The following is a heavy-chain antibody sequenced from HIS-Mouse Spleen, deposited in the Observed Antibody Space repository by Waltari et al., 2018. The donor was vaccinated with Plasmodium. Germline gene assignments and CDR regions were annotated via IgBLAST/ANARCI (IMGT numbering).Heavy chain of an antibody. V-gene: IGHV3-30*18. J-gene: IGHJ4*02. CDR3: AKAQGVINFDY. D-gene: IGHD3-16*01. CDR1: VFSFSSYV. CDR2: ISYEGSNK. Sequence: QVQLVASGAAVVQPGRSMGLACTASVFSFSSYVMHWVRQAPCKGLGGVAVISYEGSNKYDADSVKGRFTISRDNSKNTLYLQMNSLRAEDTAVYYWAKAQGVINFDYWGQGTLVTVSS.